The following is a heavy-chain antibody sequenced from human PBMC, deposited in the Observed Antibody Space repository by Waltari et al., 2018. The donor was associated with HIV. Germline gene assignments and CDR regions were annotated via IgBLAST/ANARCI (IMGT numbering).Heavy chain of an antibody. V-gene: IGHV5-51*01. Sequence: EVQLVQSGAEVKKPGETLKICCKGHGYSFNIYWIGWVRQMPGKGLEWMGIIYPGDSDTRYSPSFQGQVTISADKSISTAYLQWSSLKASDTAMYYCARQGGHSNWAFDIWGQGTMVTVSS. CDR1: GYSFNIYW. CDR2: IYPGDSDT. D-gene: IGHD4-4*01. CDR3: ARQGGHSNWAFDI. J-gene: IGHJ3*02.